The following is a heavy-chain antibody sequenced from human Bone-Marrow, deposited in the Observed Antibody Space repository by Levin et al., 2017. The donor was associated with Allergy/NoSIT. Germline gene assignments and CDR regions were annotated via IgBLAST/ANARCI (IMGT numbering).Heavy chain of an antibody. D-gene: IGHD1-26*01. Sequence: PSETLSLTCTVSGGSISSYYWSWIRQPPGKGLEWIGYIYYSGSTNYNPSLKSRVTISVDTSKNQFSLKLSSVTAADTAVYYCARGRGPRRGSYYSYFDYWGQGTLVTVSS. J-gene: IGHJ4*02. V-gene: IGHV4-59*01. CDR3: ARGRGPRRGSYYSYFDY. CDR2: IYYSGST. CDR1: GGSISSYY.